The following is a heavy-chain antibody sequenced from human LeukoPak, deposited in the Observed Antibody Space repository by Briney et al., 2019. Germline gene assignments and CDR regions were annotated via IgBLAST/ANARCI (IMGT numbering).Heavy chain of an antibody. D-gene: IGHD3-9*01. CDR3: ARDPDILTGPYYFDY. CDR1: GYTFTGYY. J-gene: IGHJ4*02. CDR2: INPSGGST. Sequence: ASVKVSCKASGYTFTGYYMHWVRQAPGQGLEWMGIINPSGGSTSYAQKFQGRVTMTRDTSTSTVYMELSSLRSEDTAVYYCARDPDILTGPYYFDYWGQGTLVTVSS. V-gene: IGHV1-46*01.